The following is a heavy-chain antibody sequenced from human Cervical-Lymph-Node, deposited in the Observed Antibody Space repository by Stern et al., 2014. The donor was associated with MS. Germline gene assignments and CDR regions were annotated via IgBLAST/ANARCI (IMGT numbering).Heavy chain of an antibody. CDR1: GYTLTNYP. V-gene: IGHV7-4-1*02. CDR2: INTNTGNS. Sequence: VQLVESGSELKEPGASVKVSCKASGYTLTNYPMNWVRQAPGQGLEWMGWINTNTGNSTYAQGFTGRFVFSLDTSVSTAYLHISSLKAEHTAVYYCARDFVDTAMITRSDYLDSWGQGTLVTVSS. D-gene: IGHD5-18*01. CDR3: ARDFVDTAMITRSDYLDS. J-gene: IGHJ4*02.